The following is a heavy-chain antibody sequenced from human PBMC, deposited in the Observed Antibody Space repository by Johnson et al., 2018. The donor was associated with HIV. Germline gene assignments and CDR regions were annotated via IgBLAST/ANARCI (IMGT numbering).Heavy chain of an antibody. Sequence: VQLVESGGGVVQPGRSLRLSCAASGFIFSSYWMNWVRQAPGKGLEWVANIKQDGSEKYYVDSVKGRFTISRDNAKNSLYLPMNSLRAEDTAVYYCAGRFGAAFDIWGQGTMVTVSS. CDR3: AGRFGAAFDI. D-gene: IGHD3-16*01. J-gene: IGHJ3*02. V-gene: IGHV3-7*01. CDR2: IKQDGSEK. CDR1: GFIFSSYW.